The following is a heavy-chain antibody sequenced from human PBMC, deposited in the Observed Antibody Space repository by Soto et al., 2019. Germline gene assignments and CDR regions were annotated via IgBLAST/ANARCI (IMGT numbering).Heavy chain of an antibody. CDR2: VHFSVNT. D-gene: IGHD2-2*01. J-gene: IGHJ4*02. CDR3: ARYCSNYECHHLFYFDY. Sequence: SEALSLTCVVSDGSVSNGMFYWSWIRQSPGKGLEWLGNVHFSVNTIYNPSLKGRATMSLDMSKSRVFLKLTSVTAADTAVYFCARYCSNYECHHLFYFDYWGRGTQVTVSS. CDR1: DGSVSNGMFY. V-gene: IGHV4-61*01.